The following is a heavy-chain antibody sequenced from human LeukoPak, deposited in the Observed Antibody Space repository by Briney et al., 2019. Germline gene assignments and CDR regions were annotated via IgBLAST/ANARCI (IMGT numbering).Heavy chain of an antibody. CDR2: IYYSGST. CDR3: ARGALAAAGTD. J-gene: IGHJ4*02. Sequence: PSETLSLTCTVSGGSISSGDYYWSWIRQPPGKGLEWIGYIYYSGSTYYNPSLKSRVTISVDTSKNQFSLKLSSVTAADTAVYYCARGALAAAGTDWGQGTLVTVSS. D-gene: IGHD6-13*01. CDR1: GGSISSGDYY. V-gene: IGHV4-30-4*01.